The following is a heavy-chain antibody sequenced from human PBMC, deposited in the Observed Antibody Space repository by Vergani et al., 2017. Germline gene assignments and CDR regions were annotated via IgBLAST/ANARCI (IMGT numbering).Heavy chain of an antibody. CDR2: IKEDGSEK. V-gene: IGHV3-7*01. J-gene: IGHJ5*02. Sequence: EVQLVESGGGVVQPGGSLRLSCAASGFTFSSYGMHWVRQAPDKGLEWVANIKEDGSEKNYVDSVKGRFTISRDNAKNSLYLQMNSLRAEDTAVYYCARDRPEHIVVVTAMVFDPWGQGTLVTVSS. CDR1: GFTFSSYG. D-gene: IGHD2-21*02. CDR3: ARDRPEHIVVVTAMVFDP.